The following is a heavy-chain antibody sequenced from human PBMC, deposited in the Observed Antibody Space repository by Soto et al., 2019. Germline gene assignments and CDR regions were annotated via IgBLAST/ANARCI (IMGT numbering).Heavy chain of an antibody. CDR3: ARAASPYFECLSPYHP. J-gene: IGHJ5*02. Sequence: PSETLSLTCTVSGDPLSSGSYYWSWIRQSPGKRLEWIAYIYYTGTTKYNPSLKSRVTISVDTSKNQFALRLTSVTAADAAVYYWARAASPYFECLSPYHPWGPGTLVTVAS. D-gene: IGHD3-9*01. CDR2: IYYTGTT. V-gene: IGHV4-61*01. CDR1: GDPLSSGSYY.